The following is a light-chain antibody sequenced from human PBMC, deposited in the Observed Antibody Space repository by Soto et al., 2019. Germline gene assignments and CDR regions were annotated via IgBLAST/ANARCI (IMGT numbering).Light chain of an antibody. Sequence: QSVLTQPPSASGTPGQRVTIACSGSSSNIGSTTVKWYQQLPGTAPKLLIYNNXXXPSGVPDRFSGSKSGTSASLAISGLXXXXXXXXXCAAWDDSLNGVVFGGGTKLTVL. J-gene: IGLJ3*02. CDR1: SSNIGSTT. CDR3: AAWDDSLNGVV. V-gene: IGLV1-44*01. CDR2: NNX.